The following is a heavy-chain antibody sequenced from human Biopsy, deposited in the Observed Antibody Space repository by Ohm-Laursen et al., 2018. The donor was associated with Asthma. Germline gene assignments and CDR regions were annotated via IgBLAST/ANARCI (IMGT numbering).Heavy chain of an antibody. CDR2: HDHEEGGT. CDR1: GYSLTDLS. Sequence: ASVKVSCKVSGYSLTDLSMHWARQAPGQGLEWMGGHDHEEGGTVNARRFQGRVTMTEDTSTDTAYMELSSLGSDDTAVYYCASDFPKDYVRYNFQFWGQGTLVTVSS. CDR3: ASDFPKDYVRYNFQF. D-gene: IGHD4-17*01. V-gene: IGHV1-24*01. J-gene: IGHJ4*02.